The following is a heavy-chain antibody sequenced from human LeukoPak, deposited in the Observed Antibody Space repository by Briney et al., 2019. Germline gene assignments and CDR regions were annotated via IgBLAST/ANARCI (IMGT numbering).Heavy chain of an antibody. J-gene: IGHJ5*02. V-gene: IGHV4-39*01. CDR1: GGSITSSNHY. CDR2: IYYSGST. D-gene: IGHD6-19*01. Sequence: PSETLSLTCTVSGGSITSSNHYWGWVRQPPGKGLEWIGNIYYSGSTYYNPSLKSRVTVSVDTSKNQFFLKMSSVTVADTAVYYCVRLRKQWLVPFDLWGQGTLVTVSS. CDR3: VRLRKQWLVPFDL.